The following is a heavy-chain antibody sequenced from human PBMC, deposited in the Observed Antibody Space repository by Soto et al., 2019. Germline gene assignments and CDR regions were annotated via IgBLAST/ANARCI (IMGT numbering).Heavy chain of an antibody. J-gene: IGHJ6*02. CDR3: ARDAAYSSGWYTSGYYGMDV. V-gene: IGHV4-31*03. CDR1: GGSISSGGYY. D-gene: IGHD6-19*01. CDR2: IYYSGST. Sequence: SETLSLTCTVSGGSISSGGYYWSWIRQHPGKGLEWIGYIYYSGSTYYNPSLKSRVTISVDTSKNQFSLKLSSVTAADTAVYYCARDAAYSSGWYTSGYYGMDVWGQGTTVTVSS.